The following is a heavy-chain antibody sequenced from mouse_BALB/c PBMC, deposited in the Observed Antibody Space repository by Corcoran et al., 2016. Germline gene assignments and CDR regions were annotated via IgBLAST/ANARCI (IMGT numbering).Heavy chain of an antibody. D-gene: IGHD1-2*01. V-gene: IGHV4-1*02. Sequence: EVKLLESGGGLVQPGGSLKLSCAASGFDFSRYWMSWVRQAPGKGLEWIGEINPDSSTINYTPSLKDKFIISRDNAKNTLDLEMSKVRSEDTALYYCARRTTATRMDYWGQGTSVTVSS. J-gene: IGHJ4*01. CDR2: INPDSSTI. CDR3: ARRTTATRMDY. CDR1: GFDFSRYW.